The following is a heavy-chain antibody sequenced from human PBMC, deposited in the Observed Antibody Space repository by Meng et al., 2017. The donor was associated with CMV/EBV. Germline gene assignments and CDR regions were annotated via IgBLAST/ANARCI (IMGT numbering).Heavy chain of an antibody. Sequence: GESLKISCAASGFTFSDYYMSWIRQAPGKGLEWVSYISSSGSTIYYADSVKGRFTISRDNAKNSLYLQMNSLRAEDTAVYYCARDRPTRKSNPYIVVVPGGVDYWGQGTLVTVSS. CDR1: GFTFSDYY. CDR2: ISSSGSTI. V-gene: IGHV3-11*01. CDR3: ARDRPTRKSNPYIVVVPGGVDY. D-gene: IGHD2-2*01. J-gene: IGHJ4*02.